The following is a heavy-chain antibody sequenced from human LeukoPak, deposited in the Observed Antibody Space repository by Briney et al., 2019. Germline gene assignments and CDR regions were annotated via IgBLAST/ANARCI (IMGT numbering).Heavy chain of an antibody. CDR2: ISSSSSYI. CDR1: GFTFSSYS. D-gene: IGHD2-15*01. CDR3: ARGSGALLAPFDY. V-gene: IGHV3-21*01. Sequence: PGGSLRLSCAASGFTFSSYSMNWVRQAPGKGLEWVSSISSSSSYIYYADSVKGRFTISRDNAKNSLYLQMNSLRAEDTAVYYCARGSGALLAPFDYWGQGTLVTVSS. J-gene: IGHJ4*02.